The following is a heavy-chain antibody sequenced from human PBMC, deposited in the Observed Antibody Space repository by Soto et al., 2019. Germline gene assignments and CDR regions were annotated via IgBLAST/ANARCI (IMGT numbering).Heavy chain of an antibody. CDR1: GYSISSYY. J-gene: IGHJ5*02. CDR2: IHYSGST. CDR3: ARGNRQSGYYWSIWFDP. Sequence: SEILSLTCTVSGYSISSYYWSWIRQPPGKGLEWIGYIHYSGSTNYNPSLKSRVTISVDTSKNQFSLKLSSVTAADTAVYYCARGNRQSGYYWSIWFDPWGQGTLVTVSS. D-gene: IGHD3-3*01. V-gene: IGHV4-59*12.